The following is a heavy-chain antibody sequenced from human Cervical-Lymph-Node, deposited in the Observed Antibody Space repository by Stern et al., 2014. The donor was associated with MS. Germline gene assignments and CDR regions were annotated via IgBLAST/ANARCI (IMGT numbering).Heavy chain of an antibody. D-gene: IGHD3-9*01. J-gene: IGHJ4*02. V-gene: IGHV1-69*01. CDR2: IIPIFGRP. CDR1: GGTFSNYA. CDR3: ARGWSYDILTGYSY. Sequence: VQLVQSGAEVKKPGSSVKVSCKASGGTFSNYAINWVRQAPGKGLEWMGGIIPIFGRPNYAQKFQGRVTITADESTSTAYMELSSLISEDTAVYYCARGWSYDILTGYSYWGQGTLVTVSS.